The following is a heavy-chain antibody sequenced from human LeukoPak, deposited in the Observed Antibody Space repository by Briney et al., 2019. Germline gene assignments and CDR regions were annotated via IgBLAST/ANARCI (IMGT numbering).Heavy chain of an antibody. CDR2: ITGGGDTT. CDR1: GFTFNSYA. D-gene: IGHD2-15*01. CDR3: AKERSEVVVAATNY. V-gene: IGHV3-23*01. Sequence: GGSLRLSCAASGFTFNSYAMTWVRQAPGKRLEWVSSITGGGDTTYYADSVRGRFTISRDNSKNTLSLQINSLRAEDTAVYYCAKERSEVVVAATNYWGQGTLVTVSS. J-gene: IGHJ4*02.